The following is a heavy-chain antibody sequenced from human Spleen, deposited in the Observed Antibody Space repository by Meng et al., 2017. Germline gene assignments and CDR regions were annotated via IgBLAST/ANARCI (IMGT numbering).Heavy chain of an antibody. V-gene: IGHV3-20*04. CDR1: GFTFSSYA. CDR3: VRGGRDGYNYFSY. D-gene: IGHD5-24*01. CDR2: ISWNSGSI. J-gene: IGHJ4*02. Sequence: GESLKISCAASGFTFSSYAMSWVRQAPGKGLEWVSVISWNSGSIGYADSVKGRFTISRDNAKNSLYLQMNSLRAEDTAVYYCVRGGRDGYNYFSYWGQGTLVTVSS.